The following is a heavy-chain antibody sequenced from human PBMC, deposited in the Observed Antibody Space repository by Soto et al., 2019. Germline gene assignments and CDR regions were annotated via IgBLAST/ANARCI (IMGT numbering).Heavy chain of an antibody. CDR1: GFTFSDYV. Sequence: QVRLVESGGGVVQPGTSLRLSCAASGFTFSDYVIHWVRQAAGKGLEWVASMTYDGATEYYADSVKGRFTMSLDNSKRALSLQINSMRPDDTAVYYCDRVRLSIAVNDALDVWGQGTTVTVSS. D-gene: IGHD3-3*02. CDR2: MTYDGATE. V-gene: IGHV3-30*14. J-gene: IGHJ3*01. CDR3: DRVRLSIAVNDALDV.